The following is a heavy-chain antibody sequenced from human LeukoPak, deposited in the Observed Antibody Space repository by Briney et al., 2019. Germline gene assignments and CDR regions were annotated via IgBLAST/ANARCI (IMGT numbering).Heavy chain of an antibody. CDR1: GGSFSGYY. CDR3: ARGRQDVTMIVVVMTAVSYYLDV. D-gene: IGHD3-22*01. V-gene: IGHV4-34*01. Sequence: PSETLSLTCAVYGGSFSGYYWTWVPETPEKGREWSGEMNPSGSTNYNPSLKSRVTTSVDTSKNQFSLELSSATAADTAVYYCARGRQDVTMIVVVMTAVSYYLDVWGNGTTVTVS. CDR2: MNPSGST. J-gene: IGHJ6*03.